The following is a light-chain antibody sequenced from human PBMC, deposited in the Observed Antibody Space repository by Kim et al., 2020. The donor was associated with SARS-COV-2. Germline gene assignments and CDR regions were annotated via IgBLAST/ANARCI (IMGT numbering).Light chain of an antibody. Sequence: DIVMTQSPDSLAVSLGERATINCKSSQSVLYRSNNKNYLSWYQQKPGQPPKLLIYWASTRESGVPDRFSGSGSRTDFTLTISSLQAEDVAVYYCQQYYSTPYTFGQGTKLEI. CDR1: QSVLYRSNNKNY. V-gene: IGKV4-1*01. J-gene: IGKJ2*01. CDR3: QQYYSTPYT. CDR2: WAS.